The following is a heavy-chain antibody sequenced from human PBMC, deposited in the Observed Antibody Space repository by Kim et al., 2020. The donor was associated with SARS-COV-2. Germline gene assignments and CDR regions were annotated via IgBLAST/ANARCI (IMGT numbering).Heavy chain of an antibody. V-gene: IGHV3-30*04. CDR1: GFTFSSYA. D-gene: IGHD3-16*01. J-gene: IGHJ5*02. CDR2: ISYDGSNK. Sequence: GGSLRLSCAASGFTFSSYAMHWVRQAPGKGLEWVAVISYDGSNKYYADSVKGRFTISRDNSKNTLYLQMNSLRAEDTAVYYCASDYYDYVWGSQTSALDPWCQGTLVTVSS. CDR3: ASDYYDYVWGSQTSALDP.